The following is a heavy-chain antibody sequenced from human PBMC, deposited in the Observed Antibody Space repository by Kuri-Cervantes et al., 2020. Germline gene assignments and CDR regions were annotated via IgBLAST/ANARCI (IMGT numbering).Heavy chain of an antibody. CDR3: ARAGPHYGDNIGYFDY. CDR1: GFTFSNAW. V-gene: IGHV3-30*01. Sequence: GGSLRLSCAASGFTFSNAWMSWVRQAPGKGLEWVAVISYDGSNKYYADSVKGRFTISRDNFKNTLYLQMNSLRTGDTAVYYCARAGPHYGDNIGYFDYWGQGTLVTVSS. CDR2: ISYDGSNK. D-gene: IGHD4-17*01. J-gene: IGHJ4*02.